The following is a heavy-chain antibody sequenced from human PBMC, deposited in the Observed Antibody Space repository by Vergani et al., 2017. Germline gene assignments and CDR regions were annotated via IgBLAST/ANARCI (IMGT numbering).Heavy chain of an antibody. J-gene: IGHJ5*02. CDR1: GYTFTSYG. CDR3: ARGRYCTNGVCYMNWFDP. CDR2: INPNSGGT. D-gene: IGHD2-8*01. Sequence: QVQLVQSGAEVKKPGASVKVSCKASGYTFTSYGISWVRQAPGQGLEWMGWINPNSGGTNYAQKFQGRVTMTRDTSISTAYMELSRLRSDDTAVYYCARGRYCTNGVCYMNWFDPWGQGTLVTVSS. V-gene: IGHV1-2*02.